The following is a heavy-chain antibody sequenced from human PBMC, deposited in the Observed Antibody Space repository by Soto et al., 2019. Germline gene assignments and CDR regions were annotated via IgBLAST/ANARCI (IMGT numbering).Heavy chain of an antibody. CDR3: AKGGWYTSSSRSDC. D-gene: IGHD6-6*01. V-gene: IGHV3-30*18. J-gene: IGHJ4*02. CDR2: MSYDGRNQ. CDR1: GFTLSGVD. Sequence: QVQLVESGGGVVQPGTSLRLSCSASGFTLSGVDMHWVRQAPGKGLEWVAVMSYDGRNQYYADSVKGRFTVSRDSSKSTIYLQMNSLRTEDAAVYYCAKGGWYTSSSRSDCWGQGTLVTVSS.